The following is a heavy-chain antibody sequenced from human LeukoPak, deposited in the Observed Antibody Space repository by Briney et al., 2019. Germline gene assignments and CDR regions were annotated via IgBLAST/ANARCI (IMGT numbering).Heavy chain of an antibody. CDR1: GFTFDDYA. J-gene: IGHJ2*01. V-gene: IGHV3-9*01. CDR3: VREYWYFDL. Sequence: GGSLRLSCAASGFTFDDYAMHWVRQAPGKGLEWVSGISWNSGSIGYADSVKGRFTISRDNAKNSIYLQMNSLTAEDTAVYYCVREYWYFDLWGRGTLVTVSS. CDR2: ISWNSGSI.